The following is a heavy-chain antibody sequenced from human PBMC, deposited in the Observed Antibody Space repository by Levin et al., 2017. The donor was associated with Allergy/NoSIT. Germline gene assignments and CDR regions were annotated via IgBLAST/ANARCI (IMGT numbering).Heavy chain of an antibody. V-gene: IGHV3-21*01. CDR2: ISSSSSYI. D-gene: IGHD4-17*01. CDR1: GFTFSSYS. Sequence: GGSLRLSCAASGFTFSSYSMNWVRQAPGKGLEWVSSISSSSSYIYYADSVKGRFTISRDNAKNSLYLQMNSLRAEDTAVYYCARDSGYGDSDFDYWGQGTLVTVSS. CDR3: ARDSGYGDSDFDY. J-gene: IGHJ4*02.